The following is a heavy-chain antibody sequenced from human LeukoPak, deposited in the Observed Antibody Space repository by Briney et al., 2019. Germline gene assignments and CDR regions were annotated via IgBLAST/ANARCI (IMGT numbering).Heavy chain of an antibody. CDR1: GGSISSSSYY. CDR2: LYYSGSP. J-gene: IGHJ4*02. CDR3: ASVGQWLNEYFDY. D-gene: IGHD6-19*01. Sequence: SETLSLTCTVSGGSISSSSYYWGWLRQPPGKGLEWFGSLYYSGSPYYHPSLKSRLTISVDTSKIQFSLKRSPVTAADTAVYYCASVGQWLNEYFDYWGQGTLVTVSS. V-gene: IGHV4-39*01.